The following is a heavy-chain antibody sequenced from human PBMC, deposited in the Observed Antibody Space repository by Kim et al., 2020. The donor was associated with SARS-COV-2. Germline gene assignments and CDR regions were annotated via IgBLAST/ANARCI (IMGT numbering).Heavy chain of an antibody. CDR3: ARHSPTDWNCVDY. V-gene: IGHV5-51*01. Sequence: YSPSFQGQVTISADKSISTAYLQWSSLKASDTAMYYCARHSPTDWNCVDYWGQGTLVTVSS. J-gene: IGHJ4*02. D-gene: IGHD1-7*01.